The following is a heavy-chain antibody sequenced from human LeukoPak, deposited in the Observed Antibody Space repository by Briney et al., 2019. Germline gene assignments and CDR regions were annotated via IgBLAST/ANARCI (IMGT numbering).Heavy chain of an antibody. V-gene: IGHV1-8*01. CDR3: ARARYYYDSSGPCYDY. CDR2: MNPNSGNT. D-gene: IGHD3-22*01. CDR1: GYTFTSYD. Sequence: ASVKVSCKASGYTFTSYDINWVRQATGQGLEWMGWMNPNSGNTGHAQKFQGRVTMTRNTSISTAYMELSSLRSEDTAVYYCARARYYYDSSGPCYDYWGQGTLVTVSS. J-gene: IGHJ4*02.